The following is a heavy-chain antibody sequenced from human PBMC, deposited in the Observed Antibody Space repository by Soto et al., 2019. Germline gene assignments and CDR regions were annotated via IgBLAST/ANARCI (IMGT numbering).Heavy chain of an antibody. D-gene: IGHD2-15*01. V-gene: IGHV4-31*03. Sequence: SETLSLTCTVSGGSISSGGYYWSWIRQHPGKGLEWIGYIYYSGSTYYNPSLKSRVTISVDTSKNQFFLKLSSVTAADTAVYYCASSFDCSGGSCYSGFLVFDYWGQGTLVTVSS. CDR2: IYYSGST. CDR3: ASSFDCSGGSCYSGFLVFDY. J-gene: IGHJ4*02. CDR1: GGSISSGGYY.